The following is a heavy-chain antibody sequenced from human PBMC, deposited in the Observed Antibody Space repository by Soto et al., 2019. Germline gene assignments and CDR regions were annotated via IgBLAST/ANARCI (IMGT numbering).Heavy chain of an antibody. CDR1: GFTFSSYS. D-gene: IGHD2-2*01. CDR3: ARVVFLGSDY. V-gene: IGHV3-21*01. CDR2: ISSSSSYI. J-gene: IGHJ4*02. Sequence: XVCLRLSCAASGFTFSSYSMNWVRQAPGKGLEWVSSISSSSSYIYYADSVKGRFTISRDNAKNSLYLQMNSLRAEDTAVYYCARVVFLGSDYWGQGTLVTVSS.